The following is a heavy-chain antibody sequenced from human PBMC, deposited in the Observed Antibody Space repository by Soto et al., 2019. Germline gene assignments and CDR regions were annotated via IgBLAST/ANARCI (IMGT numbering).Heavy chain of an antibody. CDR1: EFTFSSYV. J-gene: IGHJ4*02. D-gene: IGHD6-13*01. CDR2: ISGSGGST. CDR3: AKSYSSNWYDYFDN. V-gene: IGHV3-23*01. Sequence: EVQLLESGGGLVQPGGSLRLSCAASEFTFSSYVMSWVRQAPGKGLEWVSAISGSGGSTYYADSVKGRFTISRDTSKNTLYLQMSSLRVEDTALYYCAKSYSSNWYDYFDNWGQGALVTVSS.